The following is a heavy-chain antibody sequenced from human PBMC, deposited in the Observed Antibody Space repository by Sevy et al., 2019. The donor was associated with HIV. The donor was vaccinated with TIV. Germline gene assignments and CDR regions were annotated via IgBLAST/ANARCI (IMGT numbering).Heavy chain of an antibody. CDR2: ISYDGSNK. CDR3: ARSGGLFRPFDY. J-gene: IGHJ4*02. Sequence: GGSLRLSCAASGFTFSSYAMHWVRQAPGKGLEWVAVISYDGSNKYYADSVKGRFTISRDNSKNTLYLQMNSLRAEDTAVYYCARSGGLFRPFDYWGQGTLVTVSS. V-gene: IGHV3-30-3*01. CDR1: GFTFSSYA. D-gene: IGHD1-26*01.